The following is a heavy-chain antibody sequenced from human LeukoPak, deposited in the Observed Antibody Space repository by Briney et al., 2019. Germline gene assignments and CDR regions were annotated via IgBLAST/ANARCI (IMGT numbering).Heavy chain of an antibody. V-gene: IGHV1-18*01. Sequence: GASVKVSCKASGGTFSSYAISWVRQAPGQGLEWMGWISAYNGNTNYAQKLQGRVTMTTDTSTGTAYMELRSLRSDDTAVYYCARLDIVVVPAAMESWFDPWGQGTLVTVSS. CDR1: GGTFSSYA. CDR3: ARLDIVVVPAAMESWFDP. D-gene: IGHD2-2*03. CDR2: ISAYNGNT. J-gene: IGHJ5*02.